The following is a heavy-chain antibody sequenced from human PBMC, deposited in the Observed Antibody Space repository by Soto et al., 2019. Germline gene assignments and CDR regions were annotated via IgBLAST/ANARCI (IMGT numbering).Heavy chain of an antibody. CDR1: GGSISSYY. J-gene: IGHJ3*02. V-gene: IGHV4-59*01. CDR3: PRPVCPVARQNAFDI. CDR2: NYYSGRT. D-gene: IGHD2-15*01. Sequence: RTSTVSGGSISSYYWSWIRQPPGMGLEWIGYNYYSGRTNYNPSLKSRVTISVDTSKNQFSLKLSFVTAAETAVYHCPRPVCPVARQNAFDIWGPGTMVTVPS.